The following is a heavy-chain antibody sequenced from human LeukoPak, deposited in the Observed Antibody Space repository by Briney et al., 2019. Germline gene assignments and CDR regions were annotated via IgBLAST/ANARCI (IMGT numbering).Heavy chain of an antibody. J-gene: IGHJ4*02. CDR1: GFTFSDYA. Sequence: GGSLRLSCAASGFTFSDYAMTWVRQAPGKGLEWVSFIHRSGATTYYADSVKGRFTISRDNVKNTIDLQMSSLRAEDTAVYYCAREVVATRFDNWGQGTLVTVSP. CDR2: IHRSGATT. D-gene: IGHD5-12*01. V-gene: IGHV3-23*01. CDR3: AREVVATRFDN.